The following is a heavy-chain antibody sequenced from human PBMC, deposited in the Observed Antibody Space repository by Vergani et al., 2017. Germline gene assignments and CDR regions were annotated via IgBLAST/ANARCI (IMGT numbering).Heavy chain of an antibody. CDR2: ISGSGGST. CDR3: AKDRSITMISPRGYYYGMDV. J-gene: IGHJ6*02. CDR1: GFTFSSYA. Sequence: EVQLLESGGSLKQPGGSVRLSCAASGFTFSSYAMSWVRQAPGKGLEWVSAISGSGGSTYYADSVKGRFTISRDNSKNTLYLQMNSLRAEDTAVYYCAKDRSITMISPRGYYYGMDVWGQGTTVTVSS. D-gene: IGHD3-22*01. V-gene: IGHV3-23*01.